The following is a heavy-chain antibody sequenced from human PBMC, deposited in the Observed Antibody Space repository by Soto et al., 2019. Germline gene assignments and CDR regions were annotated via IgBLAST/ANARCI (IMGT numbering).Heavy chain of an antibody. Sequence: GESLKISCKGSGYSFTSYWMSWVRQMPGKGLEWMGMIDPSDSYTNYNPSLKSRVTISLETSRSQFSLRLSSVSAADTAVYYCARLGKYYQSLDPWGPGTLVTVSS. CDR1: GYSFTSYW. V-gene: IGHV5-10-1*01. CDR2: IDPSDSYT. J-gene: IGHJ5*02. D-gene: IGHD2-2*01. CDR3: ARLGKYYQSLDP.